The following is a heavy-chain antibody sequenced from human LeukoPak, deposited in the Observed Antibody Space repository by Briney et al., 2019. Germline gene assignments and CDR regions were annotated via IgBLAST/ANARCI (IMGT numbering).Heavy chain of an antibody. CDR2: ISSSGNTI. Sequence: GGSLRLSCAVSGFTFSNYEMNWVRQAPGKGLEWVSYISSSGNTIYHADSVKGRFTISRDNAKNSPYLQMNSLRAEDTAVYYCARGVYDSSGYYHYWGQGTLVTVSS. V-gene: IGHV3-48*03. J-gene: IGHJ4*02. CDR3: ARGVYDSSGYYHY. D-gene: IGHD3-22*01. CDR1: GFTFSNYE.